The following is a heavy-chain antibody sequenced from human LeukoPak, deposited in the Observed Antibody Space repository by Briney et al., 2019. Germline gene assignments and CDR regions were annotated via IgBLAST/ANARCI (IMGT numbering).Heavy chain of an antibody. J-gene: IGHJ4*02. D-gene: IGHD5-18*01. Sequence: GGSLRLSCAASGFPFGNYWMHWVRQVPGEGLVWVSRINSDGSTSTYADSVKGRFTISRDNAKNTLYLQMNSLRADDTAVYYCARDLRLWYLDFWGQGTLVTVSS. CDR2: INSDGSTS. CDR1: GFPFGNYW. V-gene: IGHV3-74*01. CDR3: ARDLRLWYLDF.